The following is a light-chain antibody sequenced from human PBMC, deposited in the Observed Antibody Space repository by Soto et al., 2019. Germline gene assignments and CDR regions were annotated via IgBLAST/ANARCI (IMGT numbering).Light chain of an antibody. CDR1: QHVTTTY. CDR3: QQYDSSFT. Sequence: IVLTQSPATLSLSPGERATLSCTASQHVTTTYIAWYQQKFGQAPRLLIYGASTRATGTPDRFTGGGFGTDFTLTISRVEPEEFVVYYCQQYDSSFTFGGGTKVEMK. V-gene: IGKV3-20*01. J-gene: IGKJ4*02. CDR2: GAS.